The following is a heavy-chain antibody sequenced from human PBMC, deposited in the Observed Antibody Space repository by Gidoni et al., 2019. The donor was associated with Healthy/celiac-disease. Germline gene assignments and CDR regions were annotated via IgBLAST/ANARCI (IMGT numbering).Heavy chain of an antibody. CDR3: AKVSMVRGAPRYYYGMDV. CDR1: GFTFSSYA. V-gene: IGHV3-23*01. CDR2: ISGSGGST. Sequence: EVQLLESGGGLVQPGGSLRLSCAASGFTFSSYAMSWVRQAPGKGLEWVSAISGSGGSTYYADSVKGRFTISRDNSKNTLYLQMNSLRAEDTAVYYCAKVSMVRGAPRYYYGMDVWGQGTTVTVSS. D-gene: IGHD3-10*01. J-gene: IGHJ6*02.